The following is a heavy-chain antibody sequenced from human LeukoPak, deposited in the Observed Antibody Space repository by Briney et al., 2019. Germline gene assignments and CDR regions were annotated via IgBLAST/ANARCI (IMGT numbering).Heavy chain of an antibody. D-gene: IGHD3-10*01. Sequence: TGGSLRLSCAASGFTVSINYMCWVRQAPGKGLEWVSVIYSGGSTYYADSVKGRFTISRDNSKNTLDLQMNSLRAEDTAVYYCXRNHYSGSGSYFTPPQSWGQGTLVTVSS. CDR1: GFTVSINY. J-gene: IGHJ5*02. V-gene: IGHV3-66*01. CDR2: IYSGGST. CDR3: XRNHYSGSGSYFTPPQS.